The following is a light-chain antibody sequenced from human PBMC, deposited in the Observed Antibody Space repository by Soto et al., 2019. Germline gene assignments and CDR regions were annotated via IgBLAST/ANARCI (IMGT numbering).Light chain of an antibody. CDR3: QQRSTWPPS. J-gene: IGKJ3*01. CDR1: QNIGTY. CDR2: DAS. V-gene: IGKV3-11*01. Sequence: IVLTQYPVTLSLSPGESGTISCRASQNIGTYVAWYQQRRGQAPRLLIYDASDRAAGIPVRFSGSGSGTDFTLTISNPEPEDFAVYYCQQRSTWPPSFGPGTKVDVK.